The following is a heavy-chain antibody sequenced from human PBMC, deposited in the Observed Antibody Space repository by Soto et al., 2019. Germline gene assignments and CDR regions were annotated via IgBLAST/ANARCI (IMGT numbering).Heavy chain of an antibody. CDR3: AKDSGRITMVRGVLGD. D-gene: IGHD3-10*01. J-gene: IGHJ4*02. CDR1: GFTFDDYA. Sequence: EVQLVESGGGLVQPGRSLRLSCAASGFTFDDYAMHWVRQAPGWGLAWASGLSWNIGSIDNADSRKGRFTISRDNAKNSLYLQMISLRAEDTALYYCAKDSGRITMVRGVLGDWGQGTLVTVSS. CDR2: LSWNIGSI. V-gene: IGHV3-9*01.